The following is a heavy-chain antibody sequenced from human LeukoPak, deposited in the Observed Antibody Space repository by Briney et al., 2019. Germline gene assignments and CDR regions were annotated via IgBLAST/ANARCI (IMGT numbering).Heavy chain of an antibody. CDR1: GYTFPSYD. D-gene: IGHD1-26*01. V-gene: IGHV1-8*01. CDR2: MNPNSGNT. CDR3: ARGPKWTGSYYYFDY. J-gene: IGHJ4*02. Sequence: GASVTVSCKTSGYTFPSYDINWVRQATGQGLEWMAWMNPNSGNTGYAQKFQGRVTITRDTSITTAYMELSSLTSEDTAVYYCARGPKWTGSYYYFDYWGQGTLVTVSS.